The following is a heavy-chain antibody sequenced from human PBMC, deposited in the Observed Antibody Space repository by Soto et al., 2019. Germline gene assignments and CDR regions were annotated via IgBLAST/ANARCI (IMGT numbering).Heavy chain of an antibody. D-gene: IGHD3-10*01. Sequence: GGSLRLSCAASGFTFSSYSMNWVRQAPGKGLEWVSYISSSSSTIYYADSVKGRFTISRDNSKNTLYLQMNSLRAEDTAVYYCAKDPSITMVRGVIAHDYWGQGTLVTVSS. CDR2: ISSSSSTI. CDR3: AKDPSITMVRGVIAHDY. CDR1: GFTFSSYS. J-gene: IGHJ4*02. V-gene: IGHV3-48*01.